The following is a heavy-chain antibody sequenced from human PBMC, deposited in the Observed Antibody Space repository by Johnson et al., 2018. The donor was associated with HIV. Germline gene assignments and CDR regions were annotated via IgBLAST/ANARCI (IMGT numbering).Heavy chain of an antibody. D-gene: IGHD4-17*01. CDR3: AKDRSGDPDAFDI. CDR2: ISWDGGST. J-gene: IGHJ3*02. Sequence: GLIQPGGSLRLSCAASGFTFDDHGMSWVRQAPGKGLEWVSLISWDGGSTYYADSVKGRLTISRDNSKNYLYLQMHSLRVEDTALYYCAKDRSGDPDAFDIWGQGTMVTVSS. V-gene: IGHV3-43D*03. CDR1: GFTFDDHG.